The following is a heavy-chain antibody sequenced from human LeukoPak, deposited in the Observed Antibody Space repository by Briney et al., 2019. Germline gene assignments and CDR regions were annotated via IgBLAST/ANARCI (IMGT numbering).Heavy chain of an antibody. CDR3: ARGHCTNAVCRTFDY. Sequence: VKVSCKASGYTFTGYYIHWVRQAPGQGLEWMGWINGDNGGTRYAEKFQGRVTMTRDTSISTAYMGLSRLTSDDTALYYCARGHCTNAVCRTFDYWGQGTLVTVSS. CDR2: INGDNGGT. J-gene: IGHJ4*02. V-gene: IGHV1-2*02. D-gene: IGHD2-8*01. CDR1: GYTFTGYY.